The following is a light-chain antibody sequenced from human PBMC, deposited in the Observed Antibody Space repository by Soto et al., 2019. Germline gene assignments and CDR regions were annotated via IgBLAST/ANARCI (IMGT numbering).Light chain of an antibody. CDR2: DAS. CDR1: QRVRSS. CDR3: QQRKNWPEFT. J-gene: IGKJ3*01. V-gene: IGKV3-11*01. Sequence: EIVLTQSPATLSLSPGEKATLSCRASQRVRSSLVWYQQKRGQAPRLLIYDASNRDTGIPARFSGSGSGTGFTLTISSLEPEDFAVYYCQQRKNWPEFTFGPGTKVDIK.